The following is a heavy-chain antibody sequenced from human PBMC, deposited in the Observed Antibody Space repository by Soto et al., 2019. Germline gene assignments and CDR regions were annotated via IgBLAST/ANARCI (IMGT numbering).Heavy chain of an antibody. CDR2: ISAYNGNT. Sequence: QVQLVQSGAEVKKPGASVKVSCKASGYTFTSYGISWVRQAPGQGLEWMGWISAYNGNTNYAQKLQGRVTMTTDTSTSRAYMERRSLRSDDTAVYYCARAKAVWFGELWGWFDPWGQGTLVTVSS. D-gene: IGHD3-10*01. V-gene: IGHV1-18*01. CDR3: ARAKAVWFGELWGWFDP. CDR1: GYTFTSYG. J-gene: IGHJ5*02.